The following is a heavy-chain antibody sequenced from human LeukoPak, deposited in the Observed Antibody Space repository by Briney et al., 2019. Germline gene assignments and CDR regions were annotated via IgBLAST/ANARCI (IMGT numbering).Heavy chain of an antibody. D-gene: IGHD3-10*01. CDR3: ARVQGISMVRGVPSYGMDV. Sequence: ASVKVSCKASGYTFTSYGISWVRQAPGQGLEWMGWISAYNGNTNYAQKLQGRVTMTTDTSTSTAYMELRSLRSDDTAVYYCARVQGISMVRGVPSYGMDVWGQGTTVTVSS. CDR1: GYTFTSYG. J-gene: IGHJ6*02. V-gene: IGHV1-18*01. CDR2: ISAYNGNT.